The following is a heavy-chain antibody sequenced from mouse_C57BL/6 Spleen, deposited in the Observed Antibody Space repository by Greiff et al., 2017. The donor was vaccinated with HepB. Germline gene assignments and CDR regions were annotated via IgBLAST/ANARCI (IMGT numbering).Heavy chain of an antibody. CDR2: ISDGGSYT. CDR3: ARDRRSNYENAMDY. CDR1: GFTFSSYA. V-gene: IGHV5-4*01. J-gene: IGHJ4*01. Sequence: EVKLMESGGGLVKPGGSLKLSCAASGFTFSSYAMSWVRQTPEKRLEWVATISDGGSYTYYPDNVKGRFTISRDNAKNNLYLQMSHLKSEDTAMYYCARDRRSNYENAMDYWGQGTSVTVSS. D-gene: IGHD2-5*01.